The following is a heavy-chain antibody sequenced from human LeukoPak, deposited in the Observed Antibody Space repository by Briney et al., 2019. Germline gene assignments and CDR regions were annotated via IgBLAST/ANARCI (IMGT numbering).Heavy chain of an antibody. CDR1: GFTFSSSA. D-gene: IGHD1-7*01. CDR2: ISGSGGST. Sequence: GGSLRLSCAASGFTFSSSAMNWVRQAPGKGLEWVSAISGSGGSTHYADSVKGRFTISRDNSKNTLFLQMNSLRAEDTAVYYCAKDGRTRNWNYYQAKPVYWGQGTLVIVSS. J-gene: IGHJ4*02. V-gene: IGHV3-23*01. CDR3: AKDGRTRNWNYYQAKPVY.